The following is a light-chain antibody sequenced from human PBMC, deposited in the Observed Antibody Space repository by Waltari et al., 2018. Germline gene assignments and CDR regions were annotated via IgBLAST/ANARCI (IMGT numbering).Light chain of an antibody. CDR2: YAS. CDR1: QGISSY. CDR3: QQYNSAPLT. J-gene: IGKJ4*01. Sequence: DIQMTQSPSSLSASVGDTVTITCRASQGISSYLAWYQQVPGKAPKPLIYYASNLESGVPSRFSGSGSGTEFTLAISSLQPEDFATYYCQQYNSAPLTFGGGTNVEIK. V-gene: IGKV1-16*01.